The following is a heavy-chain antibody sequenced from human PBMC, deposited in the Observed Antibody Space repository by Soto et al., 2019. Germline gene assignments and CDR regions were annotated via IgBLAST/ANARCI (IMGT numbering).Heavy chain of an antibody. CDR1: GYTFTGYY. CDR3: ARDLTGVAAAGDNWFDP. V-gene: IGHV1-2*04. J-gene: IGHJ5*02. Sequence: QVQLVQSGAEVKKPGASVKVSCKASGYTFTGYYMHWVRQAPGQGLEWMGWINPNSGGTNYAQKFQGWVTMTRDTSISPAYMELSRLRSDDTAVYYCARDLTGVAAAGDNWFDPWGQGTLVTVSS. D-gene: IGHD6-13*01. CDR2: INPNSGGT.